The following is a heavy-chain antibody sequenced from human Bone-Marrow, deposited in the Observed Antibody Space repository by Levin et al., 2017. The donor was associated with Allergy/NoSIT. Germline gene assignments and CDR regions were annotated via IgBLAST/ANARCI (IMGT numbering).Heavy chain of an antibody. CDR2: IKQDGSEK. D-gene: IGHD3-10*01. CDR3: ARVSITMVQGVIITISYYYYMDV. CDR1: GFTFSSYW. Sequence: GGSLRLSCAASGFTFSSYWMSWVRQAPGKGLEWVANIKQDGSEKYYVDSVKGRFTISRDNAKNSLYLQMNSLRAEDTAVYYCARVSITMVQGVIITISYYYYMDVWGKGTTVTVSS. J-gene: IGHJ6*03. V-gene: IGHV3-7*01.